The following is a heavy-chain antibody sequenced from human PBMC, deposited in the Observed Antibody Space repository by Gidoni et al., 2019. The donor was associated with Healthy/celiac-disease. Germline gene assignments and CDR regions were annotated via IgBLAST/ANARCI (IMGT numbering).Heavy chain of an antibody. CDR2: IWYDGSNK. J-gene: IGHJ5*02. V-gene: IGHV3-33*01. D-gene: IGHD6-13*01. CDR3: AREMGIAAQNWFDP. CDR1: GFTFSSYG. Sequence: QVQLVESGGGVVQPGRSLRLPCAASGFTFSSYGMHWVRQAPGKGLEWVAVIWYDGSNKYYADSVKGRFTISRDNSKNTLYLQMNSLRAEDTAVYYCAREMGIAAQNWFDPWGQGTLVTVSS.